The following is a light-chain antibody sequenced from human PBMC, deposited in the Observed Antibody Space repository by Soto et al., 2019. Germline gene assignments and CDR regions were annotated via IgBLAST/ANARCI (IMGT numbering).Light chain of an antibody. CDR2: NAS. Sequence: EIVLTQSPGTLSLSPGERATLFCRASQSVSSNFLAWYQQKTGQAPRLLIYNASRRAAGIPDRFSGSGSGTDFTLTIIRLEPEDFAVYYCQQYSTSSPRYTFGQGNKLEIK. CDR3: QQYSTSSPRYT. J-gene: IGKJ2*01. CDR1: QSVSSNF. V-gene: IGKV3-20*01.